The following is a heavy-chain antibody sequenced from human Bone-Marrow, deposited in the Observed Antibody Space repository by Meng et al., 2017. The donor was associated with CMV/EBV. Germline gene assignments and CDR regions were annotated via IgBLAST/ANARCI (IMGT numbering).Heavy chain of an antibody. Sequence: SQTLSLTCAISGDSVSSNSAAWNWIRQSPSRGLEWLGKTYYRSKWYNDYAVSVKSRITINPNTSKNQFSLQLNSVTPEDTAVYYCATPLYSSSSIDYYYYGMDVWSQGTTVTVSS. CDR2: TYYRSKWYN. D-gene: IGHD6-13*01. CDR1: GDSVSSNSAA. V-gene: IGHV6-1*01. CDR3: ATPLYSSSSIDYYYYGMDV. J-gene: IGHJ6*02.